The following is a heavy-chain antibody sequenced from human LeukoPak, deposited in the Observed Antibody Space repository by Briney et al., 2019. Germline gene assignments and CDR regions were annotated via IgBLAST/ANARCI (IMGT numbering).Heavy chain of an antibody. CDR1: GFTFIDYT. V-gene: IGHV3-30*04. Sequence: GGSLRLSCTTSGFTFIDYTMHWVRQAPGEGPEWVALASSDGSDKQYAASVKGRFTISRDDTKNTLYLEMNTLKDEDTAVYYCARAHSASWYAAYWGHGTRVTVSS. J-gene: IGHJ4*03. CDR2: ASSDGSDK. D-gene: IGHD2-2*01. CDR3: ARAHSASWYAAY.